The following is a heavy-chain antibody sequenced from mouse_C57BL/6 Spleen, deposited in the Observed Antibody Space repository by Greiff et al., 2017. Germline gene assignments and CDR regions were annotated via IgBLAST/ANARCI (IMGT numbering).Heavy chain of an antibody. Sequence: VQLQQSGPELVKPGASVKISCKASGYSFTDYNMNWVKQSNGKSLEWIGVINPNYGTTSYNQKFKGKATLTVDQSSSTAYLQLNSLTYEDAAVYYGAREGDYAGAMDYWGQGTSGTVSS. CDR2: INPNYGTT. D-gene: IGHD2-4*01. CDR3: AREGDYAGAMDY. CDR1: GYSFTDYN. J-gene: IGHJ4*01. V-gene: IGHV1-39*01.